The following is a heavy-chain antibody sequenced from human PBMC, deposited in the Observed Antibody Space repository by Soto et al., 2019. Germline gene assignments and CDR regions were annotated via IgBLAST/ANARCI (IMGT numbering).Heavy chain of an antibody. J-gene: IGHJ4*02. CDR2: ISYDGSNK. CDR1: GFTFSSYG. Sequence: QVQLVESGGGVVQPGRSLRLSCAASGFTFSSYGMHWVRQAPGKGLEWVAVISYDGSNKYYADSVKGRFTISRDNSKNTLYLQMNSLRAEDTAVYYCAKGRRSHRGLQGPFDYWGQGTLVTVSS. D-gene: IGHD2-15*01. CDR3: AKGRRSHRGLQGPFDY. V-gene: IGHV3-30*18.